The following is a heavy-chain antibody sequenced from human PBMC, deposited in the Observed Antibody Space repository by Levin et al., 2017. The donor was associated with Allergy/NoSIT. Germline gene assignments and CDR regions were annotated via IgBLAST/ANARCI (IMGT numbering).Heavy chain of an antibody. CDR1: GFTFSSYG. CDR3: ALLGDTAILPFDY. J-gene: IGHJ4*02. Sequence: PGGSLRLSCAASGFTFSSYGMHWVRQAPGKGLEWVAVISYDGSNKYYADSVKGRFTISRDNSKNTLYLQMNSLRAEDTAVYYCALLGDTAILPFDYWGQGTLVTVSS. V-gene: IGHV3-30*03. CDR2: ISYDGSNK. D-gene: IGHD5-18*01.